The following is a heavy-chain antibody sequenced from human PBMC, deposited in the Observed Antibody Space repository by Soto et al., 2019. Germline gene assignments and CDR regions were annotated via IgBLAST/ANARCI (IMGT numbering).Heavy chain of an antibody. Sequence: QVQLVQSGAEVKKPGSSVKVSCKAAGGTLRSFAINWVRQAPGQGPEWMGAFTPMFGPATYAQKFQGRVTITADESTNTAYMEMSSLRSEDTAIYYCARDFGAMSWVDPWGQGTLVSVSS. J-gene: IGHJ5*02. D-gene: IGHD1-26*01. CDR2: FTPMFGPA. CDR3: ARDFGAMSWVDP. CDR1: GGTLRSFA. V-gene: IGHV1-69*01.